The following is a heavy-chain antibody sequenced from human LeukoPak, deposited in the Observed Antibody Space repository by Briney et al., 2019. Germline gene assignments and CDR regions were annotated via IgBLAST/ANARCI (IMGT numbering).Heavy chain of an antibody. CDR1: GGTFSSYA. J-gene: IGHJ4*02. D-gene: IGHD3-10*01. Sequence: SVKVSCKASGGTFSSYAISWVRQAPGQGLEWMGRIIPILGIANYAQKFQGRVTITADKSTSTAYMELSSLRSEDTAVYYCARDRLSMVRGVIHYYFDYWGQGTLVTVSS. CDR3: ARDRLSMVRGVIHYYFDY. CDR2: IIPILGIA. V-gene: IGHV1-69*04.